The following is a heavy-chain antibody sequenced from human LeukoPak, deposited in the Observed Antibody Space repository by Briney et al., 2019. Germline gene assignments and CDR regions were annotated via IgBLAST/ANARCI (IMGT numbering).Heavy chain of an antibody. J-gene: IGHJ4*02. D-gene: IGHD4-11*01. Sequence: GGSLRLSCAASGFTFSSYAMSWVRQAPGKGLEWVSAISGSGGSTYYADSVKGRFTISKDNSKNTLYLQMNSLRAEDTAVYYCAKDRDEKVATVTSLLWDYWGQGTLVTVSS. CDR2: ISGSGGST. CDR3: AKDRDEKVATVTSLLWDY. CDR1: GFTFSSYA. V-gene: IGHV3-23*01.